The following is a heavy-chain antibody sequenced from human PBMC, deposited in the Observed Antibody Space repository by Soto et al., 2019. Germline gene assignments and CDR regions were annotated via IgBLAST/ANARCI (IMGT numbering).Heavy chain of an antibody. CDR3: VKDIEPGGAGF. CDR1: GFTSTDYA. J-gene: IGHJ4*02. V-gene: IGHV3-9*02. Sequence: EVQLVESGGGLVQPGRSLRLSCAASGFTSTDYAMHWVRQVPEKGLEWVSGINWNSGRVGYADSVQGRFTTSIDNAGNSGYLQMNSLRPEDTAFYFCVKDIEPGGAGFWGQGTLVTVSS. CDR2: INWNSGRV.